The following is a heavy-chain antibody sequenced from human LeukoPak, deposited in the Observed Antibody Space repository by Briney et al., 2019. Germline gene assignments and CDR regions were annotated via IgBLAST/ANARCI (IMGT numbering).Heavy chain of an antibody. Sequence: GGSLRLSCAVSGFTFSSNAMSWVRQAPGKGLEWVSVISTTGGTTYYADSMKGRFIISRDNSKNTLYLQMNSLRAEDTAVYYCAKKQAPGPTSFDYWGQGTLVTVSS. CDR1: GFTFSSNA. CDR2: ISTTGGTT. J-gene: IGHJ4*02. V-gene: IGHV3-23*01. CDR3: AKKQAPGPTSFDY.